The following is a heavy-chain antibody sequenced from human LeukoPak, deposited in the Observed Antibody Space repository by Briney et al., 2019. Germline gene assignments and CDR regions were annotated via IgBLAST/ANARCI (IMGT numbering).Heavy chain of an antibody. CDR2: ISSSGSTI. Sequence: GGSLRLSCVVSGFTFSSYEMNWVRQAPGKGLEWVSYISSSGSTIYYADSVKGRFTISRDNAKNSLYLQMNSLRAEDTAVYYCARDSIVTGEFDYWGQGTPVTVSS. V-gene: IGHV3-48*03. CDR1: GFTFSSYE. D-gene: IGHD2-21*02. CDR3: ARDSIVTGEFDY. J-gene: IGHJ4*02.